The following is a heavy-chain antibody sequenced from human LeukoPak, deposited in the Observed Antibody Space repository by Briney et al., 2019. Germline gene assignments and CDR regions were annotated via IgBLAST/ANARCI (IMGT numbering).Heavy chain of an antibody. Sequence: ASVKVSCKASGYTFTNYGISWVRQAPGQGLEWMGWISAYKGNTYYAQKLQGRVTMTTDTSTTTAYMELRSLRSDDTAVYYCARVPVSGPGARFDYWGQGTLVTVSS. CDR3: ARVPVSGPGARFDY. CDR2: ISAYKGNT. D-gene: IGHD4-11*01. CDR1: GYTFTNYG. J-gene: IGHJ4*02. V-gene: IGHV1-18*01.